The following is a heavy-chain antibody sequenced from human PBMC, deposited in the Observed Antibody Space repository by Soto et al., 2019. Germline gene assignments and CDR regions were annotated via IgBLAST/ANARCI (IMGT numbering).Heavy chain of an antibody. CDR1: GASISSGSYF. CDR2: IYYTGST. D-gene: IGHD2-15*01. CDR3: ARGGYCNSNSCLFDY. Sequence: PSETLSLTCTVSGASISSGSYFWSWLRQHPGKGLEWIGYIYYTGSTRYHPSLKSRVTMSADTSANKFSLELNSLTAADTAVYYCARGGYCNSNSCLFDYWGQGSLGTVSS. J-gene: IGHJ4*02. V-gene: IGHV4-31*03.